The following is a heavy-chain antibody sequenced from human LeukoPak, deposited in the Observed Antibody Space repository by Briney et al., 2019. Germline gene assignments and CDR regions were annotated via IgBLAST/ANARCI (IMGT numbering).Heavy chain of an antibody. V-gene: IGHV4-34*01. CDR1: GGSFSGYY. CDR2: INHSGST. CDR3: ARTSAYYYDSSGYYWGYYFDY. J-gene: IGHJ4*02. D-gene: IGHD3-22*01. Sequence: PSETLSLTCAVYGGSFSGYYWSWIRQPPGKGLEWIGEINHSGSTNYNPSLKSRVTISVDTSKNQFSLKLSSVTAADTAVYYCARTSAYYYDSSGYYWGYYFDYWGQGTLVTASS.